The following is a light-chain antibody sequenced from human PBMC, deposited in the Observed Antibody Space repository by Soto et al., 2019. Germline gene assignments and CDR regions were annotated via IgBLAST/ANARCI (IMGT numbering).Light chain of an antibody. V-gene: IGKV1-13*02. CDR2: DAS. CDR3: QQFQSYALT. CDR1: QGISSS. Sequence: AIQLTQSPSSLSASVGDRVTITCRASQGISSSLAWYQHKTGRAPRLLIYDASSLQSAVSSRFIGSGSGTDFTLTISSLQPEDYETYYCQQFQSYALTFGGGTKLEIK. J-gene: IGKJ4*01.